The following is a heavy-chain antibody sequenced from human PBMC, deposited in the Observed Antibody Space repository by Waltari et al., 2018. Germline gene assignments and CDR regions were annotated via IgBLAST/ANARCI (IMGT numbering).Heavy chain of an antibody. J-gene: IGHJ6*02. CDR3: ARRRNYPGAAMDV. V-gene: IGHV5-51*01. CDR1: GYSYTTHW. D-gene: IGHD4-4*01. CDR2: IYPGDSGT. Sequence: EVQLVQSGAEVKKPGESLNISCKDSGYSYTTHWIGWVRQMPGKGLEWMGVIYPGDSGTRYSPSFQGQVTISADRSISTAYLQWSSLKASDTAIDYCARRRNYPGAAMDVWDQGTTVTVSS.